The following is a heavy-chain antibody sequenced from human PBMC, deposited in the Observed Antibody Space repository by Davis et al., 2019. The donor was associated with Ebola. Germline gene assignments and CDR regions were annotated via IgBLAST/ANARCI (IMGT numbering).Heavy chain of an antibody. V-gene: IGHV1-18*04. CDR1: GDTFGSHG. J-gene: IGHJ5*02. CDR2: VSAYNGHT. Sequence: AASVKVSCKASGDTFGSHGISWVRQAPAQGLEWMGWVSAYNGHTNYAQKLQGRVTMTTDTSTSTAYMELRSLRSDDTAVYYCARSEDYYDSSGYYQYNWFDPWGQGTLVTVSS. CDR3: ARSEDYYDSSGYYQYNWFDP. D-gene: IGHD3-22*01.